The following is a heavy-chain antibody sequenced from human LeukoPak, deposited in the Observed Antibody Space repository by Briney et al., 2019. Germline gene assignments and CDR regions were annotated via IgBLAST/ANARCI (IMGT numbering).Heavy chain of an antibody. J-gene: IGHJ4*02. CDR1: GYTFTSYG. V-gene: IGHV1-18*01. CDR2: ISAYNGNT. CDR3: ARDRIDGGSRILDY. D-gene: IGHD3-10*01. Sequence: ASVKFSCKASGYTFTSYGIRWVRQAPGQGLEWMGWISAYNGNTNYAQKLQGRVTMTTDTSTSTAYMELRSLRSDDTAVYYCARDRIDGGSRILDYWGQGTLVTVSS.